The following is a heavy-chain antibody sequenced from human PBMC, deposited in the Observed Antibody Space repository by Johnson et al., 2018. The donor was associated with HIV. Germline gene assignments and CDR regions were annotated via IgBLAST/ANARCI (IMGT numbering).Heavy chain of an antibody. CDR2: LKSRTDGETA. V-gene: IGHV3-15*01. J-gene: IGHJ3*02. D-gene: IGHD2-21*01. CDR3: ALSYSLDAFDI. CDR1: GFTFTNAW. Sequence: VQLVESGGGLVKPGGSLRLSCAASGFTFTNAWMHWVRQAPGKGLEWVGRLKSRTDGETADYAAPVKGRFTISRDDSKNSLYLQMNSLKTEDTAVYYCALSYSLDAFDIWGQGTMVTVSS.